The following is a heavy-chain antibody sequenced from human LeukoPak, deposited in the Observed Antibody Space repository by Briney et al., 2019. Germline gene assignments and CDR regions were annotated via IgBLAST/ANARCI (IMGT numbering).Heavy chain of an antibody. J-gene: IGHJ4*02. CDR2: ISYSSGSI. D-gene: IGHD3-22*01. CDR1: GFTFSSHG. CDR3: ARYYYDSSGYYSLDY. V-gene: IGHV3-48*04. Sequence: PGGSLRLSCAASGFTFSSHGMNWVRQAPGKGLEWVSGISYSSGSIGYVDSVKGRFTISRDNAKNSLYLQMNSLRAEDTAVYYCARYYYDSSGYYSLDYWGQGTLVTVSS.